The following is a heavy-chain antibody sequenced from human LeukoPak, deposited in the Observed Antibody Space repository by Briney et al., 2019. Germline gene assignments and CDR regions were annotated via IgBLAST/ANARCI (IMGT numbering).Heavy chain of an antibody. J-gene: IGHJ4*02. D-gene: IGHD1-26*01. CDR3: ARDRSPGGGATHFDN. CDR1: GFTFSDYS. V-gene: IGHV3-48*04. CDR2: ISSSGSTI. Sequence: GGSLRLSCAASGFTFSDYSMNWVRQAPGKGLEWVSYISSSGSTIYYADSVKGRFTISRDNAKNSLYLQMNSLRAEDTAVYYCARDRSPGGGATHFDNWGQGTLVTVSS.